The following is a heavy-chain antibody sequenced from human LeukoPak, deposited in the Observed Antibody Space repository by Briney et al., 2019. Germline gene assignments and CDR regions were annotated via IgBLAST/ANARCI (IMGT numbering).Heavy chain of an antibody. Sequence: GASVKVSCKASGYTFTGYYMHWVRQAPGQGLEWMGWINPNSGGTNYAQKFQGRVTMTRDTSISTAYMELSRLRSDDTAVYYCARAGDSSSWSRLGFHYWGQGTLVTVSS. J-gene: IGHJ4*02. D-gene: IGHD6-13*01. V-gene: IGHV1-2*02. CDR1: GYTFTGYY. CDR3: ARAGDSSSWSRLGFHY. CDR2: INPNSGGT.